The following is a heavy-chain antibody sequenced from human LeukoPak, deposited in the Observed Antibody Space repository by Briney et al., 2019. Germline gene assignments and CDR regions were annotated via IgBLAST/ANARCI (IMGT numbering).Heavy chain of an antibody. D-gene: IGHD3-22*01. V-gene: IGHV4-38-2*01. CDR1: GYSISSGYY. J-gene: IGHJ4*02. CDR3: YITMIVVVGNYSDY. Sequence: SETLSLTCAVSGYSISSGYYWGWIRQPPGKGLEWIGSIYHSGSTYYNPSLKSRVTISVDTSKNQFSLKLSSVTAADTAVYYCYITMIVVVGNYSDYWGQGTLVTVSS. CDR2: IYHSGST.